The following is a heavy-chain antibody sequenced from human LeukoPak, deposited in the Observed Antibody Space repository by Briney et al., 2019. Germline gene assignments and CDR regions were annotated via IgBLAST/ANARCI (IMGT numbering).Heavy chain of an antibody. CDR2: ISGSGGST. CDR3: ARVDKEMATMDY. V-gene: IGHV3-23*01. D-gene: IGHD5-24*01. J-gene: IGHJ4*02. Sequence: GGSLRLSCAASGFTFSSYAMSWVRQAPGKGLEWVSAISGSGGSTYYADSVKGRFTISRDNAKNSLYLQMNSLRAEDTAVYYCARVDKEMATMDYWGQGTLVTVSS. CDR1: GFTFSSYA.